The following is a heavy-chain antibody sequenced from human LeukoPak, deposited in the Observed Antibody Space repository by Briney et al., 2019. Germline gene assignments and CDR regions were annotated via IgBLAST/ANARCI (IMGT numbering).Heavy chain of an antibody. J-gene: IGHJ4*02. D-gene: IGHD5-18*01. CDR3: VSPRGFSYGYFDY. V-gene: IGHV4-39*01. CDR2: IYYSKNT. Sequence: SETLSLTCTVSGGSISSSSAYWGWLRQPPGKGLEWIGSIYYSKNTYYNPSLKSRVTISADTSKNQFSLTLGSVSATDTAVYYCVSPRGFSYGYFDYWGQGTLVTVSS. CDR1: GGSISSSSAY.